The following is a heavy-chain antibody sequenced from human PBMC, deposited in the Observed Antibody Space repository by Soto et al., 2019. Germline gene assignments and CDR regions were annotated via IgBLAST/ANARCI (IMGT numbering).Heavy chain of an antibody. Sequence: EVQLVESGGGLVQPGGSLRLSCTASGFTFSSYSMNWVRQAPGKGLEWVSYISSSSSTIYYADSVKGRFTISRDNAKNSLYLEMNSLRDEDTSVYYCAREGGSLNWFDPWGQGTLFTVSS. J-gene: IGHJ5*02. D-gene: IGHD1-26*01. CDR1: GFTFSSYS. CDR2: ISSSSSTI. V-gene: IGHV3-48*02. CDR3: AREGGSLNWFDP.